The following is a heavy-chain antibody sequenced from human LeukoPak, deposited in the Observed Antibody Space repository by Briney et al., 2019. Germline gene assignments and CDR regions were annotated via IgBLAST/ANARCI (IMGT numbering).Heavy chain of an antibody. D-gene: IGHD3-22*01. V-gene: IGHV1-8*01. J-gene: IGHJ4*02. CDR2: MNPNSGDT. CDR3: ARGLGDYYDTSDYYYAVPAH. CDR1: GYTFTTYD. Sequence: ASVKVSCKTSGYTFTTYDITWVRQATGQGLEWMGWMNPNSGDTAYAQKFQGRVAMTRDTSISTAYMELSSLRSEDTAVYYCARGLGDYYDTSDYYYAVPAHWGQGTLVTVSS.